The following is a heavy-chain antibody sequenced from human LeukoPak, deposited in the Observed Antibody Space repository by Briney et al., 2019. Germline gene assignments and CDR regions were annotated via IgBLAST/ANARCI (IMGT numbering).Heavy chain of an antibody. V-gene: IGHV3-74*03. CDR1: GFTFSDYW. CDR2: IYSDVRRI. D-gene: IGHD2-21*01. CDR3: ATSPVISRD. J-gene: IGHJ4*02. Sequence: GGSLRLSCAASGFTFSDYWMHWVRQAPGKGLEWVARIYSDVRRIKYADAVKGRFTISRDNAKNTLYLQMNALRVEDTAVYYCATSPVISRDWGQGTLVTVSS.